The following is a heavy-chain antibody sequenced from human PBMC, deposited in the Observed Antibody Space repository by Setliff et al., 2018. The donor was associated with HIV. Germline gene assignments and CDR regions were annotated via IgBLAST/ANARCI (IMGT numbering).Heavy chain of an antibody. CDR1: GDSVTTPYY. CDR3: ARHSPVTTEDYMDV. CDR2: IYHSGAT. J-gene: IGHJ6*03. D-gene: IGHD4-17*01. V-gene: IGHV4-38-2*02. Sequence: PSETLSLTCTLSGDSVTTPYYWGWIRQPPGKGLEWVGSIYHSGATYFTPSLKSRVTLSADTSKNQFFLRLTSVSAADTGLYFCARHSPVTTEDYMDVWGKGTTVTVSS.